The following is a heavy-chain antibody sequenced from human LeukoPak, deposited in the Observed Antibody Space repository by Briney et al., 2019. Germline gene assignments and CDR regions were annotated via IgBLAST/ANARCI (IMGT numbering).Heavy chain of an antibody. Sequence: PGGSLRLSCAASGFTFSSYSMNWVRQAPGKGLEWVSSISSSSSYIYYADSVKGRFTISRDNAKNSLYLQMNSLRAEDTAVYYCATGSGKDPDLFDYWGQGTLVTVSS. D-gene: IGHD4-23*01. CDR1: GFTFSSYS. CDR3: ATGSGKDPDLFDY. J-gene: IGHJ4*02. CDR2: ISSSSSYI. V-gene: IGHV3-21*01.